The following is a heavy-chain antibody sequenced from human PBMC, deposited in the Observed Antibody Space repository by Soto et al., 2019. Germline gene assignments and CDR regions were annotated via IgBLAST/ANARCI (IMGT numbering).Heavy chain of an antibody. Sequence: PGGSLRLSCAASVFSFSCCGMHWVRQAPGKGLEWVSSISSSSRYIYYADSVKGRFTISRDNAKNSLYLQMNSLRAEDTAVYYCAKDFAYDSSGYYGDSWGQGTLVTVSS. CDR3: AKDFAYDSSGYYGDS. D-gene: IGHD3-22*01. J-gene: IGHJ5*01. CDR2: ISSSSRYI. CDR1: VFSFSCCG. V-gene: IGHV3-21*04.